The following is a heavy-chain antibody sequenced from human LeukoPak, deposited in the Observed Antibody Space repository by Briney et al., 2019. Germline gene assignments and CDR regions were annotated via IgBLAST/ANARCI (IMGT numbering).Heavy chain of an antibody. CDR3: AKSSYDYVWGSQHPFDY. J-gene: IGHJ4*02. CDR1: GFTFSSYG. CDR2: ISYDGSNK. D-gene: IGHD3-16*01. Sequence: GRSLRLSCAASGFTFSSYGMHWVRQAPGKGLEWVAVISYDGSNKYYADSVKGRFTISRDNSKNTLYLQMNSLRAEDTAVYYCAKSSYDYVWGSQHPFDYWGQGTLVTVSS. V-gene: IGHV3-30*18.